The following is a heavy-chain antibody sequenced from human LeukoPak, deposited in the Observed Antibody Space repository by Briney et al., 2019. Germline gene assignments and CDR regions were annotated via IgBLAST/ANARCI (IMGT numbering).Heavy chain of an antibody. CDR2: IQSKTDGGTT. D-gene: IGHD4-17*01. Sequence: GGSLRLSCAASGFTFSNAWMSWVRQAPGKGLEWVGRIQSKTDGGTTDYAVSVKGRFTISRDNAKNSLYLQMNSLRAEDTAVYYCARERSTHAFDIWGQGTMVTVSS. V-gene: IGHV3-15*01. J-gene: IGHJ3*02. CDR1: GFTFSNAW. CDR3: ARERSTHAFDI.